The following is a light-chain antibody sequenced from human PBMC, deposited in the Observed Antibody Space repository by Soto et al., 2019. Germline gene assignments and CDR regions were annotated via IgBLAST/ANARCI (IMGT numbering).Light chain of an antibody. CDR2: DAS. CDR3: QQYHNLPFT. Sequence: DIQMTQSPSSLSASVGDRVTITCQASQDITNSLNWYQQKPGKAPKLLVSDASNLETGVPSRFSGGGSGTYFTFTISSLQPQDIHTYSCQQYHNLPFTFGPGTNVDI. V-gene: IGKV1-33*01. CDR1: QDITNS. J-gene: IGKJ3*01.